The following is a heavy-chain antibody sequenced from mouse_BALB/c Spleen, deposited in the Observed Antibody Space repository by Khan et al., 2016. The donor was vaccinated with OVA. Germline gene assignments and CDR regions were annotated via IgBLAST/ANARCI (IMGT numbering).Heavy chain of an antibody. V-gene: IGHV2-9*02. Sequence: VQLKQSGPGLVAPSQSLSITCTVSGFSLTSYGVHWVRQPPGKGLEWLGIIWAGGSTYYNSALMSRLSISKDNSKSQVFIKMNSLQTDDTAMYYCARDTTATPYWGQGTLVTVSA. D-gene: IGHD1-2*01. J-gene: IGHJ3*01. CDR2: IWAGGST. CDR3: ARDTTATPY. CDR1: GFSLTSYG.